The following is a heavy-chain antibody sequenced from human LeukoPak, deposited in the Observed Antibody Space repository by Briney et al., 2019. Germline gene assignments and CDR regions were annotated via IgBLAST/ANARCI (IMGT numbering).Heavy chain of an antibody. D-gene: IGHD3-9*01. CDR1: GFTFSSYA. CDR3: AKTLGYYDILTGYYPLDY. Sequence: PGGSLSLSCAASGFTFSSYAMSWVRQAPGKGLEWVSDISGSGGSTYYADSVKGRFTISRDNSKNTLYLQMSSLRAEDTAVYYCAKTLGYYDILTGYYPLDYWGQGTLVTVSS. J-gene: IGHJ4*02. V-gene: IGHV3-23*01. CDR2: ISGSGGST.